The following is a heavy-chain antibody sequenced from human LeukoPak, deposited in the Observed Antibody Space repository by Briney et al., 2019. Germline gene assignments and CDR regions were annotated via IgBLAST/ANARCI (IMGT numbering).Heavy chain of an antibody. CDR2: IKQDGSEK. V-gene: IGHV3-7*01. CDR3: AREGTMIARGYFDY. CDR1: GFTFSSYS. Sequence: PGGSLRLSCAASGFTFSSYSMNWVRQAPGKGLEWVANIKQDGSEKYYVDSVKGRFTISRDNAKNSLYLQMNSLRAEDTAVYYCAREGTMIARGYFDYWGQGTLVTVSS. D-gene: IGHD3-22*01. J-gene: IGHJ4*02.